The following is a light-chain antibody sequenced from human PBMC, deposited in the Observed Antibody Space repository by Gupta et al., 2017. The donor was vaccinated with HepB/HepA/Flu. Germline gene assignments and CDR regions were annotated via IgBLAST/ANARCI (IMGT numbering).Light chain of an antibody. V-gene: IGKV4-1*01. Sequence: DIVMTQSPDSLAVSLGERATINCKSSQSLLESYTNKNSLTWYQQKPGQPPKLLMYWASTRESGVPDRFSGSGSGTDFTLTISSLQAEDVAVYYCQQYYSPPITFGGGTKVEIK. CDR1: QSLLESYTNKNS. J-gene: IGKJ4*01. CDR2: WAS. CDR3: QQYYSPPIT.